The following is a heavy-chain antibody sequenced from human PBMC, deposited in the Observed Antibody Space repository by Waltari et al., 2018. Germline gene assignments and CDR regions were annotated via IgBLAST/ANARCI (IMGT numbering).Heavy chain of an antibody. CDR2: INHSGST. J-gene: IGHJ6*02. D-gene: IGHD2-2*01. V-gene: IGHV4-34*01. Sequence: QVQLQQWGAGLLKPSETLSLTCAVYGGSFSGYYWSWIRQPPGKGLEWIGEINHSGSTNYNPSLKSRVTISVDTSKNQFSLKLSSVTAADTAVYYCARGRVVVVPAANRYYNYGMDVWGQGTTVTVSS. CDR1: GGSFSGYY. CDR3: ARGRVVVVPAANRYYNYGMDV.